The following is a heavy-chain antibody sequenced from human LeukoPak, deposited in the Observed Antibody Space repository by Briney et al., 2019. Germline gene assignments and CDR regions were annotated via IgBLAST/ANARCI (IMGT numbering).Heavy chain of an antibody. J-gene: IGHJ4*02. CDR3: ARSRRKGPVSLSFDY. Sequence: SETLSLTCAVYGGPFSGYYWSWIRQPPGKGLEWIGEINHSGSTNYNPSLKSRVTISVDTSKNQFSLKLSSVTAADTAVYYCARSRRKGPVSLSFDYWGQGTLVTVSS. CDR1: GGPFSGYY. CDR2: INHSGST. V-gene: IGHV4-34*01. D-gene: IGHD3-16*01.